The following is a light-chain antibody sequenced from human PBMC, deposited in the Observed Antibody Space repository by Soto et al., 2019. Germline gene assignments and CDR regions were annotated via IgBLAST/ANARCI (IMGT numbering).Light chain of an antibody. CDR1: KLGDKY. CDR3: QAWDSITVV. J-gene: IGLJ2*01. CDR2: QDS. Sequence: SYELTQPHSVSVSPGQTASITCSGDKLGDKYVCWYQQKPGQSPVLVIYQDSKRPSGIPERFSGSNSGNTATLTISGTQTMDEADYYCQAWDSITVVFGGGTKLTVL. V-gene: IGLV3-1*01.